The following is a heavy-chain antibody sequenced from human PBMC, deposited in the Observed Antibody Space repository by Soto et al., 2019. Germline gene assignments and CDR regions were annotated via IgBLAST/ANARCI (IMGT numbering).Heavy chain of an antibody. V-gene: IGHV1-69*08. CDR1: GGTFSSYT. D-gene: IGHD6-19*01. CDR3: ARDTVADQRPSGP. J-gene: IGHJ5*02. Sequence: QVQLVQSGAEVKKPGSSVKVSCKASGGTFSSYTISWVRQAPGQGLEWMGRIIPILGIANYAQKFQGRVTITADKSTSTAYMELSSLRSEDTAVYYCARDTVADQRPSGPWGQGTLVTVSS. CDR2: IIPILGIA.